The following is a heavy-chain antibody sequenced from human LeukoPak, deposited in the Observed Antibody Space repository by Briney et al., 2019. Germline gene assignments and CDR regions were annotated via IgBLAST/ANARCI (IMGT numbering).Heavy chain of an antibody. CDR1: GFTFSSYG. CDR3: AKAPEGPEYSSSWKFGYNWFDP. V-gene: IGHV3-23*01. Sequence: PGGSLRLSCAASGFTFSSYGMSWVRQAPGKGLEWVPSIGDRSGSTYYADSVKGRFIISRDNSKNRLHLQMNSLRAEDTAVYYCAKAPEGPEYSSSWKFGYNWFDPWGQGTLVTVSS. J-gene: IGHJ5*02. D-gene: IGHD6-13*01. CDR2: IGDRSGST.